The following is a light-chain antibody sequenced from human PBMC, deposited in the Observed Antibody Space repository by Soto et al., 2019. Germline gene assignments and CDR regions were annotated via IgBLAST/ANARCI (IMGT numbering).Light chain of an antibody. V-gene: IGKV3-20*01. J-gene: IGKJ4*01. CDR1: QSVSSSY. CDR2: GAS. CDR3: QQYGSSPSLT. Sequence: EIVLTQSPGTLSLSPGERATLSCRASQSVSSSYLAWYQQKPGQAPRLLIYGASSRATGIPDRFSCSGSGTDFPLTISRLEPEDFAVYYCQQYGSSPSLTFGGGTKVEIK.